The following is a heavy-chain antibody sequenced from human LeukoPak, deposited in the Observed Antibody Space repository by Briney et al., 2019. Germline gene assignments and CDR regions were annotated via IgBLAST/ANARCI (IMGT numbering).Heavy chain of an antibody. D-gene: IGHD2-8*01. CDR1: GYTFTSYH. CDR2: INLSGGST. Sequence: ASVKVSCKASGYTFTSYHMHWVRQAPGQGLEWMGLINLSGGSTTYAQRFQGRVTLTRDTSTSTVYMELSSLGSEDTAVYYCARDYVDGIPMIKDYWGQGTLVTVSS. V-gene: IGHV1-46*01. CDR3: ARDYVDGIPMIKDY. J-gene: IGHJ4*02.